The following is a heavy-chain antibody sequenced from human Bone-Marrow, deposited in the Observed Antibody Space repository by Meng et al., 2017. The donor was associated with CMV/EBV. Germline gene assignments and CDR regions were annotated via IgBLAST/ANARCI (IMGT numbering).Heavy chain of an antibody. CDR1: GGSISSYY. CDR3: ARRVGYYYGMDV. Sequence: SETLSLTCTVSGGSISSYYWSWIRQPPGKGLEWIGYIYYSGSTNYNPSLKSRVTISVDTSKNQFSLKLSSVTAADTAVYYCARRVGYYYGMDVWGQGTTVTVSS. J-gene: IGHJ6*02. V-gene: IGHV4-59*12. D-gene: IGHD1-26*01. CDR2: IYYSGST.